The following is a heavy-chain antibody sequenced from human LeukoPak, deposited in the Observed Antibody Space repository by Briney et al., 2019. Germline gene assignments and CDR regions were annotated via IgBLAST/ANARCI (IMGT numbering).Heavy chain of an antibody. Sequence: GGSLRLSCAASGFSFSTYEMNWVRQAPGKGLECIPYITSSGGTKDYAKSVKGRFIISRDNAKNSLFLQMNSLTTEDTAVYYCARARGSDYYYYYMDVWGKGTTVTVSS. CDR2: ITSSGGTK. V-gene: IGHV3-48*03. CDR3: ARARGSDYYYYYMDV. CDR1: GFSFSTYE. J-gene: IGHJ6*03.